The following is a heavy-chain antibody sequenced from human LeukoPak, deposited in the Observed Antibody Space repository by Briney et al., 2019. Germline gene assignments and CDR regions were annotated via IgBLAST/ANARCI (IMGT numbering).Heavy chain of an antibody. V-gene: IGHV3-23*01. CDR3: AKGTSGWYVAPFDY. Sequence: PGGSLRLSCAASGFTFRSYAMSWVRQAPGKGLEWVSVISSSGDTTYYADSVKGRFTISRDNSKNSLYLQMNSLRAEDTAVYYCAKGTSGWYVAPFDYWGQGSLVTVSP. J-gene: IGHJ4*02. CDR2: ISSSGDTT. CDR1: GFTFRSYA. D-gene: IGHD6-19*01.